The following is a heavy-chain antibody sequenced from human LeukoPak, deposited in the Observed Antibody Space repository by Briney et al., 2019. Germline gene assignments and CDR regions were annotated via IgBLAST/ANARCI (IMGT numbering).Heavy chain of an antibody. Sequence: SETLSLTCTVSGGSISSYYWSWIRQPPGKGLEWIGYIHYSGSTNYNPSLKSRVTISGDTSENRFSLRLSSVTAADTAVYYCARQLYSNYNYFDYWGQGALVTVSS. CDR2: IHYSGST. J-gene: IGHJ4*02. CDR1: GGSISSYY. V-gene: IGHV4-59*08. D-gene: IGHD4-11*01. CDR3: ARQLYSNYNYFDY.